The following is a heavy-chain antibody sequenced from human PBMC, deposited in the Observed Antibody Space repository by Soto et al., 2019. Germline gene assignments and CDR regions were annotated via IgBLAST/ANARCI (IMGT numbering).Heavy chain of an antibody. J-gene: IGHJ4*02. V-gene: IGHV4-59*08. CDR1: GGSISSYY. CDR2: IYYSGST. D-gene: IGHD6-6*01. CDR3: ARHVLVAARTRPFDY. Sequence: PSETLSLTCTVSGGSISSYYWSWIRQPPGKGLEWIGYIYYSGSTNYNPSLKSRVTISVDTSKNQFSLKLSSVTAADTAVYYCARHVLVAARTRPFDYWGQGTLVTVSS.